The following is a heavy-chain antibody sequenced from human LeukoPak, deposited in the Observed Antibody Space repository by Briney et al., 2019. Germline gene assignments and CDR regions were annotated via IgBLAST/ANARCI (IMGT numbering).Heavy chain of an antibody. CDR1: GGTFSSYA. CDR3: ARALGPAGYRWWFDP. J-gene: IGHJ5*02. CDR2: IIPIFGTA. Sequence: SVKVSCKASGGTFSSYAISWVRQAPGQGLEWMGGIIPIFGTANYAQKFQGRVTITADESTSTAYMEMSSLRYEDTAVYYCARALGPAGYRWWFDPWGQGTLVTVSS. D-gene: IGHD2-2*01. V-gene: IGHV1-69*13.